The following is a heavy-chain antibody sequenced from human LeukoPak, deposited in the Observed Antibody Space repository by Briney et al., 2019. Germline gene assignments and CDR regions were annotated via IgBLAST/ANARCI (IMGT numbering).Heavy chain of an antibody. V-gene: IGHV3-9*01. Sequence: QPGRSLRLSCAASGFTFDDYAMHWVRQAPGKGLEWVSGISWNSGSIGYADSVKGRFTISRDNAKNSLYLQMNSLRAEDTAVYYCAREGLVAISRGRYYFDYWGQGTLVTVSS. D-gene: IGHD3-16*01. J-gene: IGHJ4*02. CDR1: GFTFDDYA. CDR2: ISWNSGSI. CDR3: AREGLVAISRGRYYFDY.